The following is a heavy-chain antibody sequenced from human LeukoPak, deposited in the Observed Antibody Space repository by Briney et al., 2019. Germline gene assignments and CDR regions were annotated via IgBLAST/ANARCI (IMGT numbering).Heavy chain of an antibody. V-gene: IGHV3-21*04. CDR3: VRDRGTYRPIDY. CDR2: ISYTGTYI. Sequence: GGSLRLSCAASAFSLSTYNMNWVRQAPGKGLEWVSSISYTGTYIYYADSVKGRFTISRDNAQNSLYLQMNSLRAEDTAIYYCVRDRGTYRPIDYWGQGTLVTVSS. J-gene: IGHJ4*02. CDR1: AFSLSTYN. D-gene: IGHD1-26*01.